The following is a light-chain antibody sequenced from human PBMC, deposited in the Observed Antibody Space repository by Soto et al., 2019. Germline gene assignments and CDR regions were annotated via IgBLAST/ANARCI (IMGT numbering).Light chain of an antibody. CDR2: EVS. CDR3: SSYTASSTLL. CDR1: SSDVGGYNY. J-gene: IGLJ1*01. V-gene: IGLV2-14*03. Sequence: QSVLTQPVSVSGSPGQSITISCTGTSSDVGGYNYVSWSQQHPGKAPKLLISEVSNRPSGVSNRFSGSKSGNTASLTISGLQADDEADYYCSSYTASSTLLFGTGTKVTV.